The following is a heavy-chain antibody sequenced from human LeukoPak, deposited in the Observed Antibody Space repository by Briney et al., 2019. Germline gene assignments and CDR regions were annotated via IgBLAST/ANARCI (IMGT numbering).Heavy chain of an antibody. CDR2: INPNSGGT. CDR3: AREHMTRVTLDY. D-gene: IGHD4-17*01. J-gene: IGHJ4*02. CDR1: GYTFTGYY. V-gene: IGHV1-2*02. Sequence: ASVKVSCKASGYTFTGYYMHWVRQAPGQGLEWMGWINPNSGGTNYAQKFQGRVTMTRDMSTSTVYMELSRLRSDDTAVYYCAREHMTRVTLDYWGQGTLVTVSS.